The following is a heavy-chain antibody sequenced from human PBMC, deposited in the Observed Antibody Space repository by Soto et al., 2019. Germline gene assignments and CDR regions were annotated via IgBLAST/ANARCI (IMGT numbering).Heavy chain of an antibody. Sequence: SETLSLTCTVSGGSISSSSYLWGWIRQPPGKGLEWIGTIYYSGTTSYNPSLKSRVTISVGTSKSQFSLKLNSVTAADTAVYYCARRGGYSSSWPVWGQGTLVTVSS. CDR2: IYYSGTT. CDR1: GGSISSSSYL. CDR3: ARRGGYSSSWPV. J-gene: IGHJ4*02. V-gene: IGHV4-39*01. D-gene: IGHD6-13*01.